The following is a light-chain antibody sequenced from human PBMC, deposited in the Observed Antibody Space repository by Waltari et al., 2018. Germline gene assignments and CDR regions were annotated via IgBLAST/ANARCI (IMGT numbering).Light chain of an antibody. CDR2: GAS. V-gene: IGKV4-1*01. CDR1: QSVLYSSNNKNY. CDR3: QQYLTSSWT. Sequence: DIVMTQSPDSLAVSLGERATFNCKSSQSVLYSSNNKNYLAGYQQKPGQPPKLLIYGASTRESGVPDRFSGSGSGRDFTLTISSLQAEDVAVYYCQQYLTSSWTFGQGTKVEIK. J-gene: IGKJ1*01.